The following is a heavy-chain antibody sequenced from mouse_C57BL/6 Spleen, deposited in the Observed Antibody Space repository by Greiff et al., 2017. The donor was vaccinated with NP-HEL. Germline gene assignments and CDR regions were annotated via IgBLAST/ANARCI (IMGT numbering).Heavy chain of an antibody. CDR1: GYTFTSYW. CDR3: ARRVLRGWYFDV. CDR2: IDPSDSET. V-gene: IGHV1-52*01. D-gene: IGHD1-1*01. J-gene: IGHJ1*03. Sequence: VQLQQPGAELVRPGSSVKLSCKASGYTFTSYWMHWVKQRPIQGLEWIGNIDPSDSETHYNQKFKDKATLTVDKSSSTAYMQLSSLTSEDSAVYYCARRVLRGWYFDVWGTGTTVTVSS.